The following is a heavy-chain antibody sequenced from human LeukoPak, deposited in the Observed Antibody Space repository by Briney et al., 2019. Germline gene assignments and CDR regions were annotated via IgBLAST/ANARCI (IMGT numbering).Heavy chain of an antibody. CDR3: ARTRHVGALAFDI. J-gene: IGHJ3*02. CDR2: ISWNSGSI. CDR1: GFTFDDYA. D-gene: IGHD1-1*01. Sequence: GGSLRLSCAASGFTFDDYAMHWVRQAPGKGLEWVSGISWNSGSIGYADSVKGRFTIPRDNAKNSLYLQMNSLRAEDTALYYCARTRHVGALAFDIWGQGTMVTVSS. V-gene: IGHV3-9*01.